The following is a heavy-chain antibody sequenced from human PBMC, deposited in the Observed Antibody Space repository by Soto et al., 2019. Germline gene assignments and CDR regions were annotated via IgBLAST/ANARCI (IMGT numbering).Heavy chain of an antibody. J-gene: IGHJ6*02. CDR2: INHSGST. CDR1: GGFFIGYY. D-gene: IGHD3-22*01. Sequence: SEALSLTCAVYGGFFIGYYWSWIRQPPWKGLEWIGEINHSGSTNYNPSLKSRVTISVDTSKNQFSLKLSSVTAADTAVYYCAAHTYYYDSSGYYSDYYYGMDVWGQGTTVTVSS. V-gene: IGHV4-34*01. CDR3: AAHTYYYDSSGYYSDYYYGMDV.